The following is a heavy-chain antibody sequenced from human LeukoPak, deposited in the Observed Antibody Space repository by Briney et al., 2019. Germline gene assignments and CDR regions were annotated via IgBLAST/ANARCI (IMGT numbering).Heavy chain of an antibody. J-gene: IGHJ4*02. Sequence: PGGSLRLSCAASGFTFSSYSMNWVRQAPGKGLEWVSYITSSSSTIQYADSAKGRFTVSRDNAKNSLYLQMNSLRAEDTAVYYCAKGGDIVVVVAAVWGQGTLVTVSS. V-gene: IGHV3-48*01. CDR1: GFTFSSYS. D-gene: IGHD2-15*01. CDR3: AKGGDIVVVVAAV. CDR2: ITSSSSTI.